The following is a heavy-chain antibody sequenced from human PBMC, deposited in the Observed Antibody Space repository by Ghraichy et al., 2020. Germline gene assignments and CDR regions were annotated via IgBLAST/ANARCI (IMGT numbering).Heavy chain of an antibody. CDR2: IYYSGST. CDR1: GGSISSSSYY. V-gene: IGHV4-39*01. Sequence: GSLSLTCTVSGGSISSSSYYWGWIRQPPGKGLEWIGSIYYSGSTYYNPSLKSRVTISVDTSKNQFSLKLSSVTAADTAVYYCARHVPGIAAAGTGWFDPWGQGTLVTVSS. J-gene: IGHJ5*02. D-gene: IGHD6-13*01. CDR3: ARHVPGIAAAGTGWFDP.